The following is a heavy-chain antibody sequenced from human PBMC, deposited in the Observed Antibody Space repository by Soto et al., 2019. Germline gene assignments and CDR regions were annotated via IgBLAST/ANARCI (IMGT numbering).Heavy chain of an antibody. Sequence: PGRSLRLSCAASGFTFSSHAMSWVRQAPGKGLEWVSAISGSGGSTYYAHSVKGRFTISRDNSKNTLYLQMNSLRAEDTAVYYCAKRRDYDILTGLDAFDIWGQGTMVTVSS. CDR1: GFTFSSHA. CDR3: AKRRDYDILTGLDAFDI. CDR2: ISGSGGST. V-gene: IGHV3-23*01. D-gene: IGHD3-9*01. J-gene: IGHJ3*02.